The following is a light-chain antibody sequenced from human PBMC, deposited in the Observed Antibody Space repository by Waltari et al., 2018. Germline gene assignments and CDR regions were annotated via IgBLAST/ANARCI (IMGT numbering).Light chain of an antibody. J-gene: IGKJ2*01. CDR2: GTS. V-gene: IGKV3-20*01. CDR3: QQYGSVPYT. Sequence: EIVLTQSPGTLSLSPGERATLPCRSSETVVSSYLSWFQQRPGLPPRLLIYGTSPRATGIPDRFSGSGSGTDFTLTISRLEPEDSATFYCQQYGSVPYTFGQGTKLEIK. CDR1: ETVVSSY.